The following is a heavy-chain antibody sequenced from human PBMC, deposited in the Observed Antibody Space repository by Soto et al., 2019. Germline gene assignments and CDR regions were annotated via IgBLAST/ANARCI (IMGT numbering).Heavy chain of an antibody. CDR1: VYSFPSDG. D-gene: IGHD6-6*01. Sequence: SLNLSCTGSVYSFPSDGVIGVSQIPGKGLAWMGRIDPSDSYTNYSPSSQGHVTISADKSISTAYLQWSSLKASDTAMYYCARRSSSSEPYGMDVWGQGNTFTVCS. CDR3: ARRSSSSEPYGMDV. J-gene: IGHJ6*02. V-gene: IGHV5-10-1*01. CDR2: IDPSDSYT.